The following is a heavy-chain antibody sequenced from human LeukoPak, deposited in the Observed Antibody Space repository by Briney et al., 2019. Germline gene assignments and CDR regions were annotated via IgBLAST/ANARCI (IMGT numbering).Heavy chain of an antibody. CDR3: AKDFRGYDLYGMDV. D-gene: IGHD5-12*01. CDR1: GFTFSSYG. CDR2: ISYDGSNK. V-gene: IGHV3-30*18. J-gene: IGHJ6*02. Sequence: PGGSLRLSCAASGFTFSSYGMHWVRQAPGKGLEWVAVISYDGSNKYYADSVKSRFTISRDNSKSTLYLQMNSLRAEDTAVYYCAKDFRGYDLYGMDVWGQGTTVTVSS.